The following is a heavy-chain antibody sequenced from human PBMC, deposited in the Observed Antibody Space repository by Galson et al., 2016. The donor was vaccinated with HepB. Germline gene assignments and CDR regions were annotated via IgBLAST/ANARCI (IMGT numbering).Heavy chain of an antibody. D-gene: IGHD3-10*01. V-gene: IGHV3-11*06. CDR3: ARGHYGSGTYYNVYFDY. J-gene: IGHJ4*02. CDR2: ITSRSTYT. Sequence: SLRLSCAASGFTFSDYYMSWIRQAPGKGLEYVSYITSRSTYTNYAAFVKGRFTISRDDAKNSLYLQMNSLRADDTAVYYCARGHYGSGTYYNVYFDYWGQETMVTVSS. CDR1: GFTFSDYY.